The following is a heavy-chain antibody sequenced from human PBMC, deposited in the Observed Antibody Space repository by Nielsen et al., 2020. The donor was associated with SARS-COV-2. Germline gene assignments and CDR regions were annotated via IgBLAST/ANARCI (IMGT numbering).Heavy chain of an antibody. CDR3: ASIDTAMVSNY. J-gene: IGHJ4*02. Sequence: SLKISCAASGFTFDDYAMHWVRQAPGKGLEWVSGISWNSGSIGYADSVKGRFTISRDNAKNSLHLQMNSLRAEDTALYYCASIDTAMVSNYWGQGTLVTVSS. CDR2: ISWNSGSI. V-gene: IGHV3-9*01. D-gene: IGHD5-18*01. CDR1: GFTFDDYA.